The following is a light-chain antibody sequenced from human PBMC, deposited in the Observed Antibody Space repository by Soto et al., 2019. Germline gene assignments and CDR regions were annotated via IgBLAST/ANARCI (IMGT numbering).Light chain of an antibody. Sequence: DIQMTQSPSAMSASVGDTVTITCRASQGISNYLAWFQQKPGKAPKRLIYATSSLQSGVPSRFSGRGSGTEFTLPISSLQPEDFSTYVCLQHISYPYTFGQGTKLEIK. CDR1: QGISNY. V-gene: IGKV1-17*03. CDR3: LQHISYPYT. CDR2: ATS. J-gene: IGKJ2*01.